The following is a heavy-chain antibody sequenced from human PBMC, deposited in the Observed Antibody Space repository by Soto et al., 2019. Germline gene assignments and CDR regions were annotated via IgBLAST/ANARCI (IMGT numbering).Heavy chain of an antibody. CDR1: GFTLSSYG. D-gene: IGHD5-18*01. J-gene: IGHJ4*02. CDR3: AKGLSVIQEWIIDGH. V-gene: IGHV3-30*18. CDR2: MSYDGNKK. Sequence: QVQLVESGGGVVQPGRSLRLSCAVSGFTLSSYGIRWVRQAPGKGLEWVAFMSYDGNKKYYADSVKGRFTISRDNSKNPLYLQMDSLRADDTAMYYCAKGLSVIQEWIIDGHWGQGTQVTVSS.